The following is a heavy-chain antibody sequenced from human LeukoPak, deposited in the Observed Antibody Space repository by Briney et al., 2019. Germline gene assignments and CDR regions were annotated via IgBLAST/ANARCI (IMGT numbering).Heavy chain of an antibody. D-gene: IGHD2-8*01. V-gene: IGHV1-69*01. J-gene: IGHJ3*02. CDR1: GGTFSSYA. CDR2: IIPIFGTA. Sequence: GASVKVSCKASGGTFSSYAISWVRQAPGQGLEWMGGIIPIFGTANYAQKFQGRVTITADESTSTAYMELSSLRSEDTAVYYCARIGVYCTNGVCYRDAFDIWGQGTMVTVSS. CDR3: ARIGVYCTNGVCYRDAFDI.